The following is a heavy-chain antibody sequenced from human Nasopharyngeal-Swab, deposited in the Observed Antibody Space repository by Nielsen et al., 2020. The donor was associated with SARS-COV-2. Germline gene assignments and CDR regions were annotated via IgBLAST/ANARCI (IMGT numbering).Heavy chain of an antibody. Sequence: SVKVSCKASGGTFSSYAISWVRQAPGQGPEWMGGIIPILGIANYAQKFQGRVTITADKSTSTAYMELSSLRSEDTAVYYCARGDGRYYFDYWGQGTLVTVSS. CDR3: ARGDGRYYFDY. D-gene: IGHD5-24*01. J-gene: IGHJ4*02. CDR2: IIPILGIA. CDR1: GGTFSSYA. V-gene: IGHV1-69*10.